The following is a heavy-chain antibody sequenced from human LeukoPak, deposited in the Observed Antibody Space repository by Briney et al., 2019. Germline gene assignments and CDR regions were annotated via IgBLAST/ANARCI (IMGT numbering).Heavy chain of an antibody. CDR1: GGSITSGSYY. Sequence: ASQTLSLTCTVSGGSITSGSYYWSWIRQPPGKGLEWIGYIYYSGSTYYNPSLKSRVTISVDTSKNQFSLKLSSVTAADTAVYYCARGGYYYDSSGYRVEAFDIWGQGTMVTVSS. J-gene: IGHJ3*02. CDR3: ARGGYYYDSSGYRVEAFDI. CDR2: IYYSGST. V-gene: IGHV4-30-4*01. D-gene: IGHD3-22*01.